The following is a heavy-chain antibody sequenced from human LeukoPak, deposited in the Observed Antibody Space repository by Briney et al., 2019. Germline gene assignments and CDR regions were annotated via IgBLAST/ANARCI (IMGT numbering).Heavy chain of an antibody. CDR1: GFTFSGYG. V-gene: IGHV3-30*02. D-gene: IGHD2-2*01. CDR2: IRYDGSNK. Sequence: GGSLRLSCAASGFTFSGYGMHWVRQAPGKGLEWVAFIRYDGSNKYYADSVKGRFTISRDNSKNTLYLQMNSLRAEDTAVYYCAKEVRYCSSTSCPWGQGTLVTVSS. J-gene: IGHJ5*02. CDR3: AKEVRYCSSTSCP.